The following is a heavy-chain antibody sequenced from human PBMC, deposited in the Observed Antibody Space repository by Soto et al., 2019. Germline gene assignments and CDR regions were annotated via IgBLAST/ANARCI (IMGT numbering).Heavy chain of an antibody. D-gene: IGHD2-15*01. J-gene: IGHJ4*02. CDR2: ISYDGSNK. CDR1: GFTFSSYA. V-gene: IGHV3-30-3*01. Sequence: QVQLVESGGGVVQPGRSLRLSCAASGFTFSSYAMQWVRQAPGKGLEWVAVISYDGSNKYYADSVKGRFTISRDNSKNTLYLQMSSLRAEDTAMYYCARDAHQVQRDGGKIGGYWGQGTLVTVSS. CDR3: ARDAHQVQRDGGKIGGY.